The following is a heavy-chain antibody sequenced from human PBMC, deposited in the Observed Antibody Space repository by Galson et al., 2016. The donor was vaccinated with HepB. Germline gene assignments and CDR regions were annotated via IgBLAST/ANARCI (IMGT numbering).Heavy chain of an antibody. CDR1: GDSVSSNSAA. J-gene: IGHJ3*01. CDR2: TYYRSKWYN. CDR3: ARAQTGTAQVRAFYF. V-gene: IGHV6-1*01. Sequence: CAISGDSVSSNSAAWNWIRQSPSRGLEWLGRTYYRSKWYNDYAVSLKGRITIDPDTSKNQFSLQLNSVTPEDTAIYYCARAQTGTAQVRAFYFWGQWTMVTVS. D-gene: IGHD1-7*01.